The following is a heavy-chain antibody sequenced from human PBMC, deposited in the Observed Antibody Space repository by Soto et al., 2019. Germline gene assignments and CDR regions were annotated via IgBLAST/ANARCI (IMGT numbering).Heavy chain of an antibody. CDR2: FDPEDGET. J-gene: IGHJ4*02. Sequence: ASVKVSCKVSGYTLTELSMHWVRQAPGKGLEWMGGFDPEDGETIYAQKFQGRVTMTEDTSTDTAYMELSSLRSEDTAVYYCATGLGHLGLFDYWGQGTLVTVSS. V-gene: IGHV1-24*01. CDR1: GYTLTELS. CDR3: ATGLGHLGLFDY.